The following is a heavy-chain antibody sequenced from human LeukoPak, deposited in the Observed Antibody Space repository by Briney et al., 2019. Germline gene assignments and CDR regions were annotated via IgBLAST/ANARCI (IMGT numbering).Heavy chain of an antibody. CDR2: ISSSGSTI. CDR1: GFTFSDYY. J-gene: IGHJ4*02. CDR3: ARVPLTYYYDSSGPFDY. Sequence: PGGSLRLSCAASGFTFSDYYMSWIRQAPGKGLEWVSYISSSGSTIYYADSVKGRFTISRDNAKNSLYLQVNSLRAEDTAVYYCARVPLTYYYDSSGPFDYWGQGTLVTVSS. V-gene: IGHV3-11*01. D-gene: IGHD3-22*01.